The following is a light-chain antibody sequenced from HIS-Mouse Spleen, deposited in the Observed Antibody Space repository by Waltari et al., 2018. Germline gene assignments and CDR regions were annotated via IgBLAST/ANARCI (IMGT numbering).Light chain of an antibody. J-gene: IGKJ2*01. CDR2: GAS. CDR3: QQYGSSPET. CDR1: QSVSSSY. Sequence: EIVLTHSPGTLPLSPGERATLPCRASQSVSSSYLAWYQQKPGQAPRLLIYGASSRATGIPDRFSGSGSGTDFTLTISRLEPEDFAVYYCQQYGSSPETFGQGTKLEIK. V-gene: IGKV3-20*01.